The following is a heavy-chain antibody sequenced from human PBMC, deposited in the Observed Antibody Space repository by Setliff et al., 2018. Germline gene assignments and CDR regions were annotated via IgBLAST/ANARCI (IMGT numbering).Heavy chain of an antibody. CDR1: GYSFSDFY. J-gene: IGHJ4*02. V-gene: IGHV1-69-2*01. CDR3: AIDYGPTGTPYH. D-gene: IGHD1-1*01. CDR2: IDPRDDFT. Sequence: ASVKVSCKASGYSFSDFYMHWVRQVPGEGLEALGRIDPRDDFTVYAERFKDRLAITADTSTDTSYMEMSSLRFEDAAVYYCAIDYGPTGTPYHWGQGTPVTVS.